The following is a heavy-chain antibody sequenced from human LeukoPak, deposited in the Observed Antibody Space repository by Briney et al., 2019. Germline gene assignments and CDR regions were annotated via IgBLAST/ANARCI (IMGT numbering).Heavy chain of an antibody. D-gene: IGHD1-26*01. J-gene: IGHJ6*02. V-gene: IGHV4-4*02. CDR3: ARMGGRYYYYGMDV. CDR1: GGSISSSNW. CDR2: IYHSAST. Sequence: SGTLSLTCAVSGGSISSSNWWSWVRQPPGKGLEWIGEIYHSASTNYNPSLKSRVTISVDKSKNQFSLKLSSVTAADTAVYYCARMGGRYYYYGMDVWGQGNTVTVSS.